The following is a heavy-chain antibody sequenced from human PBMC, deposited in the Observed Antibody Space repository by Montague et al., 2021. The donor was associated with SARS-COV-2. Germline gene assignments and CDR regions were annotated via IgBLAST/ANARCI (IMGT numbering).Heavy chain of an antibody. CDR2: IYYSGSA. Sequence: TLPLTCTVSGGSISSGGYYWSWIRQHPGKGLEWIGHIYYSGSAYYNPSLKSRVTISVDTSKNQFSLKLTSVTAADTAVYYCARAVETTVVTHFDYWGQGTLVTVSS. CDR1: GGSISSGGYY. V-gene: IGHV4-31*03. J-gene: IGHJ4*02. D-gene: IGHD4-23*01. CDR3: ARAVETTVVTHFDY.